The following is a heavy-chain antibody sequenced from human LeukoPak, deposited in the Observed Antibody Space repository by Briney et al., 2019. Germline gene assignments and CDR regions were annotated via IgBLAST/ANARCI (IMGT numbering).Heavy chain of an antibody. J-gene: IGHJ6*02. CDR1: GGSISSGGYY. D-gene: IGHD6-13*01. CDR2: IYYSGST. CDR3: ARGAGYSSSWYRFDYYYYGMDV. V-gene: IGHV4-31*03. Sequence: PSQTLSLTCTVSGGSISSGGYYWSWIRQHPGKGLEWIGYIYYSGSTYYNPSLKSRVTISVETSKNQFSLKLSSVTAADTAVYYCARGAGYSSSWYRFDYYYYGMDVWGQGTTVTVSS.